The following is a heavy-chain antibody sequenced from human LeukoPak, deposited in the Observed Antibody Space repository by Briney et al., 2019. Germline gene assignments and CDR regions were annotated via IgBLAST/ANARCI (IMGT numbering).Heavy chain of an antibody. V-gene: IGHV1-69*13. Sequence: GASVKVSCKASGGTFSSYAISWVRQAPGQGLEWMGGIIPIFGTANYAQKFQGRVTITADESTSTAYMELSSLRSEDTAVYYCARNRVPAMYYYDSSGYYYLFDYWGQGTLVTVSS. D-gene: IGHD3-22*01. CDR1: GGTFSSYA. CDR2: IIPIFGTA. J-gene: IGHJ4*02. CDR3: ARNRVPAMYYYDSSGYYYLFDY.